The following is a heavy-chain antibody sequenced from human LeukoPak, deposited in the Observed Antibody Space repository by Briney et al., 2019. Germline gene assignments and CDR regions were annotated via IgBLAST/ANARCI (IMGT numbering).Heavy chain of an antibody. J-gene: IGHJ5*02. V-gene: IGHV4-59*01. CDR2: IYYSGST. CDR3: ARVVPAINWFDP. CDR1: GGSISSYY. D-gene: IGHD2-2*01. Sequence: SETLSLTCTVSGGSISSYYWSWIRQPPGKGLKWIGYIYYSGSTNYNPSLKSRVTISVDTSKNQFSLKLSSVTAADTAVYYCARVVPAINWFDPWGQGTLVTVSS.